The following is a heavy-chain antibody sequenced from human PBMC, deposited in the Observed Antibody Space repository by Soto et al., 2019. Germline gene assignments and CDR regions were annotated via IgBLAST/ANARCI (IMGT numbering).Heavy chain of an antibody. Sequence: LSLTCTVSGGSISSSSYYWGWIRQPPGKGLEWIGSIYYSGSTYYNPSLKSRVTISVDTSKNQFSLKLSSVTAADTAVYYCARHVPMIVVVMSGNWFDPWGQGTLVTVSS. CDR2: IYYSGST. D-gene: IGHD3-22*01. V-gene: IGHV4-39*01. J-gene: IGHJ5*02. CDR1: GGSISSSSYY. CDR3: ARHVPMIVVVMSGNWFDP.